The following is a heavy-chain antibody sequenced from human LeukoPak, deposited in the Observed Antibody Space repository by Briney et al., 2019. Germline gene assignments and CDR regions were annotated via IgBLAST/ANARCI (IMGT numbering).Heavy chain of an antibody. CDR3: ARNAGSSWYVY. V-gene: IGHV1-46*01. D-gene: IGHD6-13*01. J-gene: IGHJ4*02. CDR1: GYTFTSYY. CDR2: INPSGGST. Sequence: VASVNVSFKASGYTFTSYYMHWVRQAPGQGLEWMGIINPSGGSTSYAQKFQGRVTMTRDTSTSTVYMELSSLRSEDTAVYYCARNAGSSWYVYWGQGTLVTVSS.